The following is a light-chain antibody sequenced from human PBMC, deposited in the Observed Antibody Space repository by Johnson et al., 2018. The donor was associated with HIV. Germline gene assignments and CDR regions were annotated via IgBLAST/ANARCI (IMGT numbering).Light chain of an antibody. V-gene: IGLV1-51*02. J-gene: IGLJ1*01. Sequence: QLVLTQPPSVSAAPGQKVTISCSGSSYNIGNNYVSWYQQLPGTAPKLLIYENNKRPSGIPDRFSGSKSGTSATLGITGLQTGDEADYYCGTWDSRLSSYVFGTGTKVTVL. CDR3: GTWDSRLSSYV. CDR2: ENN. CDR1: SYNIGNNY.